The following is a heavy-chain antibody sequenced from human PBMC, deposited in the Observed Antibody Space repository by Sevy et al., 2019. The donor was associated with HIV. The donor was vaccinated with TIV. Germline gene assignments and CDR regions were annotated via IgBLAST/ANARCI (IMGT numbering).Heavy chain of an antibody. CDR2: IGSGASTI. J-gene: IGHJ4*02. CDR1: GFTFSDYY. Sequence: GGSLRLSCVASGFTFSDYYMSWIRQAPGKGLECISYIGSGASTILYADSVKGRFTISRDNAKNSLYLQMNSLRADDTAVYYCAREDWNDVIDYWGQGTLVTVSS. CDR3: AREDWNDVIDY. D-gene: IGHD1-1*01. V-gene: IGHV3-11*01.